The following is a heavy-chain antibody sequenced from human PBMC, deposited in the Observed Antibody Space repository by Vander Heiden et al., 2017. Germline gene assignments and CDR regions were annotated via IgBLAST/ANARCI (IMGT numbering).Heavy chain of an antibody. Sequence: QVQLVESGGGVVQPGRSLLLSCAASGFTFSSYGLHWVRQDPGKGLEWVAVIWYDGSNKYYADSVKGRFTISRDNSKNTLYLQMNSLRAEDTAVYYCARDRKASYYGMDVWGQGTTVTVSS. J-gene: IGHJ6*02. CDR1: GFTFSSYG. CDR3: ARDRKASYYGMDV. CDR2: IWYDGSNK. V-gene: IGHV3-33*01.